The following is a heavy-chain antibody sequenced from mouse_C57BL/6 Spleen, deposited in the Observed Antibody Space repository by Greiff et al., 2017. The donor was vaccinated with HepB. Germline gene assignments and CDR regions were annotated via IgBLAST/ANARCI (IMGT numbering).Heavy chain of an antibody. CDR3: ARGPYYSPYYAMDY. Sequence: VQLQQSGPELVKPGASVKIPCKASGYKFTDYNMDWVKQSHGKSLEWIGDINPNNGGTIYNQKFKGKATLTVDKSSSTAYMELRSLTSEDTAVYYCARGPYYSPYYAMDYWGQGTSVTVSS. D-gene: IGHD2-12*01. CDR2: INPNNGGT. J-gene: IGHJ4*01. CDR1: GYKFTDYN. V-gene: IGHV1-18*01.